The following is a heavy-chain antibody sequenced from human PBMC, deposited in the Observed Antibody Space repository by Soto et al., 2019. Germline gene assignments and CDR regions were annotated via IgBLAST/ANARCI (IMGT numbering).Heavy chain of an antibody. CDR3: VRATYFSDSSGYTRCFDY. D-gene: IGHD3-22*01. V-gene: IGHV1-69*06. CDR2: TIPIFGTA. CDR1: GGTFSSYA. J-gene: IGHJ4*02. Sequence: ASVKVSCKASGGTFSSYAISWVRQAPGQGLEWMGGTIPIFGTANYAQKFQGRVTITADKSTSTAYMELNSLKTEDTAVYYCVRATYFSDSSGYTRCFDYWGQGTLVTVSS.